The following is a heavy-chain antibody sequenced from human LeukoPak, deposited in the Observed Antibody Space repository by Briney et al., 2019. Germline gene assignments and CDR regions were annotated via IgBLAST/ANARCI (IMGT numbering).Heavy chain of an antibody. Sequence: GESLKISCNGSGXRFKSYWIAWVRQMPGKGLEWMRTIYPGDSETRYSPSFQDQVTISVHKSLSTAYVQWSSLEASDTAIYYCARHLSSITSSPNYWGQGTRVTVSS. CDR2: IYPGDSET. D-gene: IGHD3-10*01. CDR3: ARHLSSITSSPNY. V-gene: IGHV5-51*01. J-gene: IGHJ4*02. CDR1: GXRFKSYW.